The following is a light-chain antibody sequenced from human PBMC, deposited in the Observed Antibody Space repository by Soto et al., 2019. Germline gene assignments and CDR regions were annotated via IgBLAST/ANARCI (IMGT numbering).Light chain of an antibody. CDR1: ETVRRNF. J-gene: IGKJ1*01. V-gene: IGKV3D-20*01. CDR2: AAS. CDR3: HHYGTSPWK. Sequence: EVVLTQSPAILSLSPGERATLSCGASETVRRNFLAWYQKRPGLAPRLLIYAASSRATGIPDRFSGSGSGTEFTLTICRLEPGDFAVYYCHHYGTSPWKFGQGTKVESK.